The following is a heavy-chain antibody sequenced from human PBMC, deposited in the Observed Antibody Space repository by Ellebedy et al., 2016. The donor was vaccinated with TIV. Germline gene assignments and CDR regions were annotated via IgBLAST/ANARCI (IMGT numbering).Heavy chain of an antibody. V-gene: IGHV3-66*01. CDR3: ARGTYASGSSFDY. Sequence: GESLKISCAVSGFTVRSHYMNWVRLAPGRGLEWVSVLYSGGSANYADSVKGRFTISRDKSNNTLYLQMNSLRAEDTAVYYCARGTYASGSSFDYWGQGTLVTVYS. J-gene: IGHJ4*02. D-gene: IGHD3-10*01. CDR2: LYSGGSA. CDR1: GFTVRSHY.